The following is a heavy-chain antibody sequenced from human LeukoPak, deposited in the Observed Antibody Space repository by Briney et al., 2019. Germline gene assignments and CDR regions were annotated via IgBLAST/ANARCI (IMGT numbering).Heavy chain of an antibody. Sequence: SETLSLTCTVSGGSLSNSYWTWLRQPPGKTLEWIGYISYSGITDRNPSLKSRVSFSLDSSKNQISLTLTSVTAADTAVYFCARLLLDYSNDDGNFGGPHLPDWGQGTLVTVSP. CDR1: GGSLSNSY. CDR2: ISYSGIT. J-gene: IGHJ4*02. CDR3: ARLLLDYSNDDGNFGGPHLPD. D-gene: IGHD3-10*01. V-gene: IGHV4-59*08.